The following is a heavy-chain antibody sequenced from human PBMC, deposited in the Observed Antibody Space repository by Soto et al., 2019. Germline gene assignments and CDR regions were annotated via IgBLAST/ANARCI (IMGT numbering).Heavy chain of an antibody. V-gene: IGHV5-51*07. Sequence: PGESLKISCNGSGYSFTNYWIGWVHQMPGKGLEWMGLIYPGDSDIRYSPSFQGQVTISADKSISTAYLQWSSLQASDTGMYYCTRHPPSPGDAFDIWGQGTMVTVSS. CDR2: IYPGDSDI. J-gene: IGHJ3*02. CDR1: GYSFTNYW. CDR3: TRHPPSPGDAFDI.